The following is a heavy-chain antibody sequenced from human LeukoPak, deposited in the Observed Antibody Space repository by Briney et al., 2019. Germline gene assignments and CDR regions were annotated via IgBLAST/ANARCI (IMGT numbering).Heavy chain of an antibody. CDR2: INSDGSTT. CDR3: VSAASPHYALGDPDY. D-gene: IGHD3-10*01. V-gene: IGHV3-74*01. CDR1: GFTFSTYW. J-gene: IGHJ4*02. Sequence: GGSLRLSCAASGFTFSTYWMHWVRQVAGKGLVWVSRINSDGSTTSYADSVKGRFTISRDNAKNTLYLQMNSLRAEDTAVYYCVSAASPHYALGDPDYWGQGTLVTVSS.